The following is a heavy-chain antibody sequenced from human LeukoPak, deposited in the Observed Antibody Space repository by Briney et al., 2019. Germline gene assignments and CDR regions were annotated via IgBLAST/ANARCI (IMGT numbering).Heavy chain of an antibody. V-gene: IGHV4-59*01. CDR1: GGSISSYY. CDR3: ARMGDLTTVTTYFDY. Sequence: SETLSLTCTVSGGSISSYYWSWIRQPPGKGLEWIGYIYYSGSTNYNPSLKSRVTISVDTSKNQFFLKLSSVTAADTAVYYCARMGDLTTVTTYFDYWGQGTLVTVSS. CDR2: IYYSGST. D-gene: IGHD4-17*01. J-gene: IGHJ4*02.